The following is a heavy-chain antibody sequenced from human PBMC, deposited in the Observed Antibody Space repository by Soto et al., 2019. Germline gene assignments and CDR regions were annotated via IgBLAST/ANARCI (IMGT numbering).Heavy chain of an antibody. CDR1: GGSIGSGGNY. CDR2: IYYSGST. D-gene: IGHD2-2*01. CDR3: ARENVVVPAARSFDP. V-gene: IGHV4-31*03. Sequence: TSETLSLTCTVSGGSIGSGGNYWSWIRQHPGKGLEWIGYIYYSGSTYYNPSLKSRVTISVDTSKNQFSLKLSSVTAADTAVYYCARENVVVPAARSFDPWGQGTLVTVSS. J-gene: IGHJ5*02.